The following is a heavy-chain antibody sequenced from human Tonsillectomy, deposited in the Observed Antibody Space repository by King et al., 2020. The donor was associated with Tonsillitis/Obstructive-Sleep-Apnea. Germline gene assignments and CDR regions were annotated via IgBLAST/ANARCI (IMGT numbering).Heavy chain of an antibody. CDR3: ARHNGGGSAFDI. V-gene: IGHV4-34*01. CDR2: ISRTGST. Sequence: VQLQQWGAGLLKPSETLSLTCGVYGGSFSGYYWSWIRQPPGEGLEWIGEISRTGSTNYNPSLKRRVTIPVDTSKNQLSLKLNSVTAAATAVYYCARHNGGGSAFDIWGQGTMVTVSS. CDR1: GGSFSGYY. D-gene: IGHD3-16*01. J-gene: IGHJ3*02.